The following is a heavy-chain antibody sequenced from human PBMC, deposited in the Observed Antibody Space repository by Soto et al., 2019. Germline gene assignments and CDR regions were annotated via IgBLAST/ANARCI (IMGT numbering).Heavy chain of an antibody. CDR2: INPNSGGT. J-gene: IGHJ6*02. V-gene: IGHV1-2*04. D-gene: IGHD3-22*01. Sequence: ASVKVCCKASGYTFTGYYMHWVRQAPGQGLEWMGWINPNSGGTNYAQKFQGWVTMTRDTSISTAYMELSRLRSDDTAVYYCASSGYYGKNYYYGMDVWGQGTTVTVSS. CDR3: ASSGYYGKNYYYGMDV. CDR1: GYTFTGYY.